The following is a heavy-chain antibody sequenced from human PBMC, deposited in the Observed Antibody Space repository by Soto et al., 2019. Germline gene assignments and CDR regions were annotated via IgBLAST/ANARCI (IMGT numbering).Heavy chain of an antibody. J-gene: IGHJ4*02. D-gene: IGHD3-22*01. CDR3: AREVWGHSSGYQFDY. CDR1: GGSVSSGSYY. Sequence: PSETLSLTCTVSGGSVSSGSYYWSWIRQPPGKGLEWIGYIYYSGSTNYNPSLKSRVTISVDTSKNQFSLKLSSVTAADTAVYYCAREVWGHSSGYQFDYWGQGTLVNVSS. V-gene: IGHV4-61*01. CDR2: IYYSGST.